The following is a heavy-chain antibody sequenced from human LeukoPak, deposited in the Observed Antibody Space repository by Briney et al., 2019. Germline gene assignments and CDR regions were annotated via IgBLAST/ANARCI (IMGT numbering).Heavy chain of an antibody. J-gene: IGHJ4*02. CDR1: GYTFTSYY. D-gene: IGHD3-22*01. CDR3: ARGVHVRVYDSNPHYGHY. V-gene: IGHV1-46*01. CDR2: INPSTGGT. Sequence: ASVKVSCKASGYTFTSYYIFWVRQAPGQGLGWMGIINPSTGGTSYSQKFQGRVTMTRDRSTGTVYMELSSLRSEDTAFYYCARGVHVRVYDSNPHYGHYWGQGTLVTVSS.